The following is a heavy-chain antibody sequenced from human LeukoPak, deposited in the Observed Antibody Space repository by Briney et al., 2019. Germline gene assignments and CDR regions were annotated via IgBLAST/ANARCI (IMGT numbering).Heavy chain of an antibody. Sequence: GESLKISCKGSGYSFTSYWIGWVRQMPGKGLEWMGIIYPGDSDTRYRPSFQGQDTISADKSISTAYLQRSSLKASDTAMYYCARPSLRSSSSPAFDIWGQGTMVTVSS. CDR2: IYPGDSDT. J-gene: IGHJ3*02. V-gene: IGHV5-51*01. CDR3: ARPSLRSSSSPAFDI. CDR1: GYSFTSYW. D-gene: IGHD6-6*01.